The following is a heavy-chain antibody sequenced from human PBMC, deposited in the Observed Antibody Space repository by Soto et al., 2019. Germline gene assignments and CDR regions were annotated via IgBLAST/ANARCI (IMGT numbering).Heavy chain of an antibody. Sequence: SETLSLTCAVSGDSISGGASFWSWIRQPPGKGLEWIANVYYSGSSYYNPSLKSRLTISVDTKKNQYSLQLKSMTAADTAVYYREKLVCTCSRCYYPSSFDPWGQGPLVTVSS. CDR1: GDSISGGASF. D-gene: IGHD2-8*02. CDR3: EKLVCTCSRCYYPSSFDP. V-gene: IGHV4-30-4*01. CDR2: VYYSGSS. J-gene: IGHJ5*02.